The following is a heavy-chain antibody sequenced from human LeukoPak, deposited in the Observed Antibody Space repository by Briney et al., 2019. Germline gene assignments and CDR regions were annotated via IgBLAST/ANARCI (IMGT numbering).Heavy chain of an antibody. CDR1: GGSISSGGYY. CDR2: IYYSGST. J-gene: IGHJ3*02. D-gene: IGHD4-17*01. CDR3: ARTTVTTLNCAFDI. V-gene: IGHV4-31*03. Sequence: TSQTLSLTCTVSGGSISSGGYYWSWIRQHPGKGLEWIGYIYYSGSTYYNPSLKSRVTISVDTSKNQFSLKLSSVTAADTAVYYCARTTVTTLNCAFDIWGQGTMVTVSS.